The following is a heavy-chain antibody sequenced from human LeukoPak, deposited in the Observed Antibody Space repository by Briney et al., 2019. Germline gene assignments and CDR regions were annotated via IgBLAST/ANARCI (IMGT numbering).Heavy chain of an antibody. CDR1: GVSIRTYY. Sequence: SETLSLTCIVSGVSIRTYYWSWVRQTPGKRLEWIGYIHYSGRTNYNPSLKSRLTMSVDTSKNQFSLKMSSVTAADTAVYYCARGTGWFPTWGQGTLVTVSS. CDR2: IHYSGRT. D-gene: IGHD6-19*01. J-gene: IGHJ5*02. V-gene: IGHV4-59*01. CDR3: ARGTGWFPT.